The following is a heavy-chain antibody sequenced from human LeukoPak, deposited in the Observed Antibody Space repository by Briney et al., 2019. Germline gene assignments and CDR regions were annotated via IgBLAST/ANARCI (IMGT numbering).Heavy chain of an antibody. Sequence: GASVKVSCKASGYTFTGYYMHCVRQAPGQGLEWMGWINPNSGGTNYAQKFQGGGTMTRDTSISTAYMELSRLRSDDTAVYYCARGHSYYDILTGYYSHDAFDIWGQGTMVTASS. CDR3: ARGHSYYDILTGYYSHDAFDI. CDR1: GYTFTGYY. D-gene: IGHD3-9*01. CDR2: INPNSGGT. V-gene: IGHV1-2*02. J-gene: IGHJ3*02.